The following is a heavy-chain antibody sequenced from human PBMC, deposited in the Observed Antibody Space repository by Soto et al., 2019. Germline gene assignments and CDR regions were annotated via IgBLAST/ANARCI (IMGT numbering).Heavy chain of an antibody. V-gene: IGHV1-2*04. CDR2: INPNSGGT. CDR3: ARDDCSGGSCYNGMDV. J-gene: IGHJ6*02. D-gene: IGHD2-15*01. CDR1: GYTFTGYY. Sequence: ASVKVSCKASGYTFTGYYMHWVRQAPGQGLEWMGWINPNSGGTNYAQKFQGWVTMTRDTSISTAYMELSRLRSDDTAVYYCARDDCSGGSCYNGMDVWGQGTTVTVSS.